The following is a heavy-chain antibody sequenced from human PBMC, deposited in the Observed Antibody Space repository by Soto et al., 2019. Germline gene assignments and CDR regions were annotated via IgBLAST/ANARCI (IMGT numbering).Heavy chain of an antibody. Sequence: ASVKVSCKASGYTFTSYGISWVRQAPGQGLEWMGWISAYNGNTNYAQKLQGRVTMTTDTSTSTAYMEPRSLGSDDTAVYYCAGDLRRTLSYYYGMDVWGQGTTVTVSS. V-gene: IGHV1-18*01. CDR3: AGDLRRTLSYYYGMDV. CDR2: ISAYNGNT. J-gene: IGHJ6*02. CDR1: GYTFTSYG. D-gene: IGHD3-9*01.